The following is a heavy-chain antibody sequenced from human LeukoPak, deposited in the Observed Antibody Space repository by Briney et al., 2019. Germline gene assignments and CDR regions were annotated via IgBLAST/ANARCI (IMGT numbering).Heavy chain of an antibody. J-gene: IGHJ5*01. CDR2: IWYDGSNK. CDR3: ASVYSYGWFDY. V-gene: IGHV3-33*08. CDR1: GLTFSSYW. Sequence: GGSLRLSCAVSGLTFSSYWMHWVRQAPGKGLEWVAVIWYDGSNKYYADSVKGRFTISRDNSKDTLYLQMNSLRAEDTAVYYCASVYSYGWFDYWGQGTLVTVSS. D-gene: IGHD5-18*01.